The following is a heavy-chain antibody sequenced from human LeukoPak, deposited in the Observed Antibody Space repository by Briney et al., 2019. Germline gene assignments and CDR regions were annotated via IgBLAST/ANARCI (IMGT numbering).Heavy chain of an antibody. CDR3: ARGLPFFYGDYPRNWFDP. CDR2: IYHSGST. CDR1: GYSISSGYY. D-gene: IGHD4-17*01. J-gene: IGHJ5*02. Sequence: SETLSLTCTVSGYSISSGYYWGWIRPPPGKWLEWIGSIYHSGSTNYNPSLRSRVTISVDTSKNQFSLKLSSVTAADTAVYYCARGLPFFYGDYPRNWFDPWGQGTLVTVSS. V-gene: IGHV4-38-2*02.